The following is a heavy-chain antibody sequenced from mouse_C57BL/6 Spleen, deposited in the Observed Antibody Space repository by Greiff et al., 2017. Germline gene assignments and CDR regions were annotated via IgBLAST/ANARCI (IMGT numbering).Heavy chain of an antibody. CDR2: INPGSGGT. V-gene: IGHV1-54*01. CDR3: AGGLGQPFYFDY. J-gene: IGHJ2*01. D-gene: IGHD3-3*01. CDR1: GYAFTNYL. Sequence: VQLQQSGAELVRPGTSVKVSCKASGYAFTNYLIEWVKQRPGQGLEWIGVINPGSGGTNYNEKFKGKATLTADKTSSTAYMKLRSLTSEDAAVFFCAGGLGQPFYFDYWGQGTTLTVSS.